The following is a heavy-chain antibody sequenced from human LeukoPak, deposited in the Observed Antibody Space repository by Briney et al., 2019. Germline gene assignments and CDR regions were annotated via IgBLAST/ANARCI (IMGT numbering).Heavy chain of an antibody. CDR1: GGSISSYY. V-gene: IGHV4-59*08. J-gene: IGHJ6*02. CDR3: ARHIQWSPRDYYYYYGMDV. Sequence: SETLSLTCTVSGGSISSYYWSWIRQPPGKGLEWIGYIYYSGSTNYNPSLKSRVTISVDTSKNQFSLKLSSVTAADTAVYYCARHIQWSPRDYYYYYGMDVWGQGTTVTVSS. CDR2: IYYSGST. D-gene: IGHD6-19*01.